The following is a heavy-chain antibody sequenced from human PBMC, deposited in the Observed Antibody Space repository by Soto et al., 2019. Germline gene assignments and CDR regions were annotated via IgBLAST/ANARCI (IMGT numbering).Heavy chain of an antibody. CDR2: ISGSGGST. V-gene: IGHV3-23*01. CDR1: GFTFSSYA. J-gene: IGHJ4*02. D-gene: IGHD2-21*02. CDR3: AKDLSPYCGGDCYPY. Sequence: EVQLLESGGGLVQPGGSLRLSCAASGFTFSSYAMSWVRQAPGKGLEWVSTISGSGGSTYYADSVKGRFTISRDNSKNTLYLQMNSLRAEDTAVYYCAKDLSPYCGGDCYPYWGQGTLVTVSS.